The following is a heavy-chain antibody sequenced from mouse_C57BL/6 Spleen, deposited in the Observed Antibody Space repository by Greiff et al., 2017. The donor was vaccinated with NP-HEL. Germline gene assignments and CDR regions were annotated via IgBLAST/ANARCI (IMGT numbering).Heavy chain of an antibody. Sequence: VQLKQSGAELVRPGASVKLSCTASGFNIKDDYMHWVKQRPEQGLEWIGWIDPENGDTEYASKFQGKATITADTSSNTAYLQLSSLTSEDTAVYYCTTGGYYGNPWFAYWGQGTLVTVSA. V-gene: IGHV14-4*01. CDR3: TTGGYYGNPWFAY. D-gene: IGHD2-1*01. CDR1: GFNIKDDY. CDR2: IDPENGDT. J-gene: IGHJ3*01.